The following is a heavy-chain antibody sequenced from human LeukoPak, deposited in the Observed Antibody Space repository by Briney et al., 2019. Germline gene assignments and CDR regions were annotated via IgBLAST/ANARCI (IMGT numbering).Heavy chain of an antibody. D-gene: IGHD6-19*01. CDR1: GFTFDDYA. V-gene: IGHV3-9*01. CDR3: AKDQSGWDKTFDY. J-gene: IGHJ4*02. Sequence: GGSLRLSCAASGFTFDDYAMHWVRQAPGKGLEWVSGISWNSGSIGYADSVKGRFTISRDNAKNSLYLQMNSLRAEDTALYYCAKDQSGWDKTFDYWGQGTLVTVSS. CDR2: ISWNSGSI.